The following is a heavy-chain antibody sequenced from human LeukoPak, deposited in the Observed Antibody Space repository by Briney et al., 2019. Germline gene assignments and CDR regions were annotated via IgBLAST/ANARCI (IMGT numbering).Heavy chain of an antibody. V-gene: IGHV3-53*01. D-gene: IGHD1-26*01. CDR1: GFTVSSNY. CDR3: ARDRSYQDDAFDI. J-gene: IGHJ3*02. CDR2: IYSGGST. Sequence: AGSLRLSSAASGFTVSSNYMSCDRQAPGEGLEWVSVIYSGGSTYYAYSVKGRFTIARDNSKNTLYLQMNSLRAEDTAVYYCARDRSYQDDAFDIWGQGTMVTVSS.